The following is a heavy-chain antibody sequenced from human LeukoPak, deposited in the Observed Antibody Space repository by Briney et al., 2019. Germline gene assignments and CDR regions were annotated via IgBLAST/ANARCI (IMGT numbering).Heavy chain of an antibody. CDR3: ARESGGSWTIYDH. D-gene: IGHD2-15*01. Sequence: GGSLRLSCAASGFNFSDYYMSWLRQAPGKGLEWLSYISSRGSAIYYADSVKGRFTISSDNARNSLYLELSSLTAEDTAVYYCARESGGSWTIYDHWGQGTLVTVSS. J-gene: IGHJ5*02. V-gene: IGHV3-11*01. CDR1: GFNFSDYY. CDR2: ISSRGSAI.